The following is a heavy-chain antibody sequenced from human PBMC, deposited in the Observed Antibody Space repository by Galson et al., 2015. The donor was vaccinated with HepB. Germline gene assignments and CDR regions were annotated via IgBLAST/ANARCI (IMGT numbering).Heavy chain of an antibody. CDR1: GGTFSSYA. Sequence: SVKVSCKASGGTFSSYAISWVRQAPGQGLEWMGGIIPIFGTANYAQKFQGRVTITADKSTSTAYMELSSLRSEDTAVYYCARDRGITMIVGPYGMDVWGQGTTVTVSS. V-gene: IGHV1-69*06. D-gene: IGHD3-22*01. CDR2: IIPIFGTA. J-gene: IGHJ6*02. CDR3: ARDRGITMIVGPYGMDV.